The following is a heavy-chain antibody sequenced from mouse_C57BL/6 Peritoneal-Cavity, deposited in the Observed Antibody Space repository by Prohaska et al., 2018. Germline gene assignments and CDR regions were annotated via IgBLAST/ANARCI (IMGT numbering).Heavy chain of an antibody. J-gene: IGHJ4*01. V-gene: IGHV1-54*01. Sequence: QVQLQQSGAELVRPGTSVKVSCKASGYAFTNYLIEWVKQRPGHGLEWIGVINPGSGGTNYNEKFKSKATLTADKSSSTAYMQLSSLTSEDSAVYFCARRGAYYAMDYWGQGTSVTVSS. CDR2: INPGSGGT. CDR3: ARRGAYYAMDY. CDR1: GYAFTNYL.